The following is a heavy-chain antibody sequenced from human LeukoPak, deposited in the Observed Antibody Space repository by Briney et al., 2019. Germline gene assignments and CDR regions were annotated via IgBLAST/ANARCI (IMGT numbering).Heavy chain of an antibody. D-gene: IGHD3-3*01. J-gene: IGHJ4*02. CDR3: ARGSPASGRFPFEH. CDR1: GYTFNAYY. CDR2: ISPKNGGT. V-gene: IGHV1-2*02. Sequence: GASMKVSCKTSGYTFNAYYIHWVRQAPGQGLEWMGWISPKNGGTKYAEKFQGRITITKDTSISSAYMEMTRLTSDDTAVYYCARGSPASGRFPFEHWGQGTLVTVSS.